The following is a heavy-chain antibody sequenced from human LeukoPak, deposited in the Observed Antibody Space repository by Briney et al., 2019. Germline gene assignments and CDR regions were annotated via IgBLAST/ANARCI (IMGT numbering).Heavy chain of an antibody. J-gene: IGHJ5*02. CDR3: ARGDIDR. CDR2: VNPSDNSI. V-gene: IGHV1-46*01. Sequence: ASVKVSCKASGYTLSSSYMHWVRQAPGQGLEWMGVVNPSDNSIPYARKFQSRDTMTRDRSTSAVYMELSSQRSDDTAVYYCARGDIDRWGQGTLVTVRS. CDR1: GYTLSSSY.